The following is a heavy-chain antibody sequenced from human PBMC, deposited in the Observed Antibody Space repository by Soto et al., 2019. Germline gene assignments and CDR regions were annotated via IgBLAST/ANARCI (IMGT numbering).Heavy chain of an antibody. Sequence: GGSLRLSCAASGFTFSNAWMNWVRQAPGKGLEWVGRIKSKTDGGTTDYAAPVKGRFTTSRDDSKNTLYLQMNSLKTEDTAVYYCTTTALRFLGYGMDVWGQGTTVTVSS. V-gene: IGHV3-15*07. CDR1: GFTFSNAW. CDR3: TTTALRFLGYGMDV. CDR2: IKSKTDGGTT. J-gene: IGHJ6*02. D-gene: IGHD3-3*01.